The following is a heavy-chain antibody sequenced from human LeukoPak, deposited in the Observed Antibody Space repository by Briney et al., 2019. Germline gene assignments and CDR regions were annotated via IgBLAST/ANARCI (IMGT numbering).Heavy chain of an antibody. Sequence: GGSLRLSCAASGFTFNTYRMSWVRQAPGKGLEWVSGISASGGSTYYADSVKGRFTISRDNFKNTLYLQLNSLRAEDTAVYYCAKYVIQQLRSSGYDYFDYWGQGTLVTVSS. J-gene: IGHJ4*02. V-gene: IGHV3-23*01. CDR3: AKYVIQQLRSSGYDYFDY. D-gene: IGHD5-12*01. CDR1: GFTFNTYR. CDR2: ISASGGST.